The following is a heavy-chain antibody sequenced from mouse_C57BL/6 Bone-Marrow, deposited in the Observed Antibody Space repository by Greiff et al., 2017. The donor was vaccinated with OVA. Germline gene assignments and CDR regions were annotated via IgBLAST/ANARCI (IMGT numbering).Heavy chain of an antibody. CDR2: IDPSDSYT. CDR3: ARRACDGRRVDY. CDR1: GYTFTSYW. Sequence: QVQLQQPGAELVRPGTSVKLSCKASGYTFTSYWMHWVKQRPGQGLEWIGVIDPSDSYTNYNQKFKGKATLTVDTSSRTAYMQLSSLTSEDSAVYYCARRACDGRRVDYWGQGTTLTVSA. V-gene: IGHV1-59*01. J-gene: IGHJ2*01. D-gene: IGHD1-1*01.